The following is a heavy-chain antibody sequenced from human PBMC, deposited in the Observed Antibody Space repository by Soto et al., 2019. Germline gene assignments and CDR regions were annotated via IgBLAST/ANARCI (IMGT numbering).Heavy chain of an antibody. V-gene: IGHV3-23*01. CDR1: GFTFSSYA. CDR3: TRDQGGSYDSWFDP. CDR2: ISGSGGST. D-gene: IGHD1-26*01. Sequence: GGSLRLSCAASGFTFSSYAMSWVRQAPGKGREWVSAISGSGGSTYYADSVKGRFTISRDNAKNSVSLQMNSLRVDDTAVYFCTRDQGGSYDSWFDPWGQGTLVTVSS. J-gene: IGHJ5*02.